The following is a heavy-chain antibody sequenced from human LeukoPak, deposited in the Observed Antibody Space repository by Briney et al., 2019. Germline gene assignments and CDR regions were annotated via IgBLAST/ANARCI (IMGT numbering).Heavy chain of an antibody. CDR3: ASRPDYDFWSGYVSGLYGMDV. V-gene: IGHV4-34*01. J-gene: IGHJ6*02. CDR1: GGSFSGYY. Sequence: PSGTLSLTCAVYGGSFSGYYWSWIRQPPGKGLEWIGEINHSGSTNYNPSLKSRVTISVDTSKNQFSLKLSSVTAADTAVYYCASRPDYDFWSGYVSGLYGMDVWGQGTTVTVSS. D-gene: IGHD3-3*01. CDR2: INHSGST.